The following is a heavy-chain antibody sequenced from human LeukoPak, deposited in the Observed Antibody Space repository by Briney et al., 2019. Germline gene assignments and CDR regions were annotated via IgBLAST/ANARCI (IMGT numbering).Heavy chain of an antibody. V-gene: IGHV1-2*02. J-gene: IGHJ4*02. D-gene: IGHD1-26*01. CDR3: ARVKKVGATVYYFDY. Sequence: EASVKVSCKASGYTFTGYYMHWVRQAPGQGLEWMGWINPNSGGTNYAQKFQGRVTMTRDTSISTAYMELSRLRSDDTAVYYCARVKKVGATVYYFDYWGQGTLVTVSS. CDR1: GYTFTGYY. CDR2: INPNSGGT.